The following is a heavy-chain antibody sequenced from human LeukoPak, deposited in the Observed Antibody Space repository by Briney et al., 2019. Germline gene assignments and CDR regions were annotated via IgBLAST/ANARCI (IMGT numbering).Heavy chain of an antibody. Sequence: PSETLSLTCTVSGGTVTSSNYYWGWLRQPPGKGPEWIGSVSYSVSTYYNTSQKRRVTISVDTSKIQFSLKLSSVAAADTAVYYCARHYDSSGYRLSPFDFWGRGILVTVSS. CDR3: ARHYDSSGYRLSPFDF. J-gene: IGHJ4*02. V-gene: IGHV4-39*01. CDR2: VSYSVST. CDR1: GGTVTSSNYY. D-gene: IGHD3-22*01.